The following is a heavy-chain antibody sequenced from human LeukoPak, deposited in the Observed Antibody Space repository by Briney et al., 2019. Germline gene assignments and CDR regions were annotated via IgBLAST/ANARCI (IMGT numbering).Heavy chain of an antibody. D-gene: IGHD7-27*01. V-gene: IGHV1-69*13. J-gene: IGHJ4*02. CDR3: ARVPAGAYFDY. Sequence: GASVTVSCKASGGTFSSYAISWVRQAPGQGLEWMGGIIPIFGTANYAQKFQGRVTITADESTSTAYMELSSLRSEDTAVYYCARVPAGAYFDYWGQGTLVTVSS. CDR1: GGTFSSYA. CDR2: IIPIFGTA.